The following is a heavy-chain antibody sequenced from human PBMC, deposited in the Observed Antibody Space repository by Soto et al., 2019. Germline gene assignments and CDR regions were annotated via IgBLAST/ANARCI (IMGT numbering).Heavy chain of an antibody. D-gene: IGHD3-9*01. Sequence: RASVKVSCKASGYTFTSYYMHWVRQAPGQGLEWMGIINPSGGSTSYAQKFQGRVTMTRDTSTSTVYMELSSLRSEDTAVYYCARDSSVLRYFDWLPLNYYFDYWGQGTLVTVSS. CDR3: ARDSSVLRYFDWLPLNYYFDY. J-gene: IGHJ4*02. CDR2: INPSGGST. CDR1: GYTFTSYY. V-gene: IGHV1-46*03.